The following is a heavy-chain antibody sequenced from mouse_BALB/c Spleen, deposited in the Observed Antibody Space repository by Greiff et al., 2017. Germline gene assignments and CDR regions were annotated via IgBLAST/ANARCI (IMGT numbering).Heavy chain of an antibody. V-gene: IGHV1-77*01. CDR1: GYTFTDYV. D-gene: IGHD2-1*01. J-gene: IGHJ4*01. Sequence: VQLQQSGPELVKPGASVKMSCKASGYTFTDYVISWVKQRTGQGLEWIGEIYPGSGSTYYNEKFKGKATLTADKSSNTAYMQLSSLTSEDSAVYFCARKEYYGINYYYAMDYWGQGTSVTVSS. CDR2: IYPGSGST. CDR3: ARKEYYGINYYYAMDY.